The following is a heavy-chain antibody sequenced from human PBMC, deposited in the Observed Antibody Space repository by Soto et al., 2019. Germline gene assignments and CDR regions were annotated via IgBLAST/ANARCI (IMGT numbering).Heavy chain of an antibody. CDR1: GFTFSSYA. Sequence: PGGSLRLSCAASGFTFSSYAMSWVRQAPGKGLEWVSAISGSGGSTYYADSVKGRFTISRDNSKNTLYLQMNSLRAEDTAVYYCAKDQLHYYDSSGYSDYWGQGTLVTVSS. CDR2: ISGSGGST. D-gene: IGHD3-22*01. J-gene: IGHJ4*02. CDR3: AKDQLHYYDSSGYSDY. V-gene: IGHV3-23*01.